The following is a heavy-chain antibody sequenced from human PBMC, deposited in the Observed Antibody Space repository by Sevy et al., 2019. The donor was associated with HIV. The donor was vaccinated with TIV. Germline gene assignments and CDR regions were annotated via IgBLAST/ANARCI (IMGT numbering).Heavy chain of an antibody. CDR2: MNPNSGNT. V-gene: IGHV1-8*01. D-gene: IGHD5-18*01. Sequence: ASVKVSCKASGYTFTSYDINWVRQATGQGLEWMGWMNPNSGNTGYAQTFQGRVTMTRNTSISTAYMELSSLRSEDTAVYYCAREMDTAMVTRYYYGMDVWGQGTTVTVSS. CDR1: GYTFTSYD. J-gene: IGHJ6*02. CDR3: AREMDTAMVTRYYYGMDV.